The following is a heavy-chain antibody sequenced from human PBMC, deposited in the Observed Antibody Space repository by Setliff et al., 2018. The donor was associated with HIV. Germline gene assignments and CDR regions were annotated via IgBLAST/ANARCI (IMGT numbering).Heavy chain of an antibody. V-gene: IGHV3-23*01. Sequence: GGSLRLSCAASGFTFSSYGMSWVRQAPGKGLEWVSIISGGGDSTYYADSVKGRFTISRDKSKNTLYLQMNSLRAEDTAVHFCAKSGFGVVALGINNWFDPWGQGTLVTVSS. J-gene: IGHJ5*02. CDR3: AKSGFGVVALGINNWFDP. CDR1: GFTFSSYG. CDR2: ISGGGDST. D-gene: IGHD3-10*01.